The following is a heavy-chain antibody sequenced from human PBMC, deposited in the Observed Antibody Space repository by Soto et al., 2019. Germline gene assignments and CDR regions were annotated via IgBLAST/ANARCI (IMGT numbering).Heavy chain of an antibody. J-gene: IGHJ4*02. D-gene: IGHD2-15*01. CDR1: GGSISSYY. Sequence: SETLSLTCTVSGGSISSYYWSWIRQPPGKGLEWIGYIYYSGSTNYNPSLKSRVTISVDTSKNQFSLKLSSVTAADTAVYYCARSTTYCSGGSCYQYYFDYWGQGTLVTVSS. CDR2: IYYSGST. V-gene: IGHV4-59*08. CDR3: ARSTTYCSGGSCYQYYFDY.